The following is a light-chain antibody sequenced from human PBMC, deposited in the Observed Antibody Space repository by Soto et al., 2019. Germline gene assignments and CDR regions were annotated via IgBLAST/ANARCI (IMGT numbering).Light chain of an antibody. CDR3: CSYAGSYVV. J-gene: IGLJ2*01. CDR2: DVS. Sequence: QSALPQPRSVSGSPGQSVTISCTGTSSDVGGYNYVSWYQQHPGQAPKLMIFDVSKRPSGVPDRLSGSKSGNTASLTISGLQAEDEADNYCCSYAGSYVVFGGGTKLTVL. CDR1: SSDVGGYNY. V-gene: IGLV2-11*01.